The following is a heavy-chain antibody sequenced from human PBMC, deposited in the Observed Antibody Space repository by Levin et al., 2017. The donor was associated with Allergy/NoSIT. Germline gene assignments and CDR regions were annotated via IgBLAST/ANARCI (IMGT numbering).Heavy chain of an antibody. J-gene: IGHJ5*02. CDR3: ARSPTSSYVWFDP. Sequence: AGGSLRLSCAASGFTFSSYAMSWVRQAPGKGLEWVSTISGSGGNTYYADSVKGRFTISRDNSKNTLYLQMNSLRAEDTAVYYCARSPTSSYVWFDPWGQGTLVTVSS. V-gene: IGHV3-23*01. D-gene: IGHD2-2*01. CDR1: GFTFSSYA. CDR2: ISGSGGNT.